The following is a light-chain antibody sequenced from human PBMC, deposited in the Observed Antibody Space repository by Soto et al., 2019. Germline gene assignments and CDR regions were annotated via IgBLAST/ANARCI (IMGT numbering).Light chain of an antibody. Sequence: DIQMTQSPSSLSASVGDRVTITCQASQDISNYLNWYQQKPGKAPKLLIYDASYLETGVPSRFSASGSGTDFTFTISSLQPEDIATYYCQQYDNLLSITFGQGTRLEIK. CDR1: QDISNY. CDR2: DAS. CDR3: QQYDNLLSIT. V-gene: IGKV1-33*01. J-gene: IGKJ5*01.